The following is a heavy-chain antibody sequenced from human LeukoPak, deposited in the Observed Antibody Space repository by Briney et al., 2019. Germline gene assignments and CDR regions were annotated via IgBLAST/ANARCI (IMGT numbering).Heavy chain of an antibody. CDR3: ARPYYDFWSGHATYGMDV. V-gene: IGHV3-21*01. D-gene: IGHD3-3*01. J-gene: IGHJ6*02. CDR2: ISSSSSYI. Sequence: GGSLRLSCAAPGFTFSSYAMSWVRQAPGKGLEWVSSISSSSSYIYYADSVKGRFTISRDNAKNSLYLQMNSLRAEDTAVYYCARPYYDFWSGHATYGMDVWGQGTTVTVSS. CDR1: GFTFSSYA.